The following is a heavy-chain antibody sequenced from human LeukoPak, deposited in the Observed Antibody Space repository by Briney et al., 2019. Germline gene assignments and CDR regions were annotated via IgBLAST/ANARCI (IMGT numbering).Heavy chain of an antibody. CDR1: GFTFRDYG. Sequence: PGGSLRLSCTASGFTFRDYGMDWVRQAPGKGLEWVSYISSNSGTINYADSVKGRFTISRDNAQNSLYLQMNSLRAEDTAVYYCARGGAARPDYWGQGTLVTVSS. J-gene: IGHJ4*02. V-gene: IGHV3-48*01. CDR2: ISSNSGTI. D-gene: IGHD6-6*01. CDR3: ARGGAARPDY.